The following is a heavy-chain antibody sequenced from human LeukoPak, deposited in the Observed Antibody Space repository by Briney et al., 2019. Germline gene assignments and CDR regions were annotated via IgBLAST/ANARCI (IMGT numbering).Heavy chain of an antibody. CDR3: ARGSLVYDFWSGYYAMNAFDI. Sequence: SETLSLTCAVYGGSFSGYYWSWIRQPPGKGLEWIGEINHSGSTNYNPSLKSRVTISVDTSKNQFSLKLSSVTAADTAVYYCARGSLVYDFWSGYYAMNAFDIWRQGTMVTVSS. V-gene: IGHV4-34*01. D-gene: IGHD3-3*01. CDR1: GGSFSGYY. CDR2: INHSGST. J-gene: IGHJ3*02.